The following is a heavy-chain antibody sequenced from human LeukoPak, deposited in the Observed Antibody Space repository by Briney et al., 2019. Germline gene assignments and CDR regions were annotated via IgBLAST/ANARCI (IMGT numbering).Heavy chain of an antibody. J-gene: IGHJ4*02. D-gene: IGHD1-14*01. CDR1: GFSFGTYA. CDR3: ADYRKPQGLDY. Sequence: GGSLRLSCAVSGFSFGTYAASWVRQAPGKGLGWVSAISADGDDTYYADSVKGRFTISRDNSKNTLYLQMDSLRAEDTAVYYCADYRKPQGLDYWGQGALVTVSS. CDR2: ISADGDDT. V-gene: IGHV3-23*01.